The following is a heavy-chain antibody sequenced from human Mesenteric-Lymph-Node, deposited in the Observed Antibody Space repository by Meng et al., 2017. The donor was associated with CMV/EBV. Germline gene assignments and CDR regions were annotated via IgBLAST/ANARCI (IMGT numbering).Heavy chain of an antibody. J-gene: IGHJ4*02. Sequence: GESLKISCAASGFNFNGHAMHWVRQAPGKGLECLAVISSDGSCTHHTDSVKGRFTISRDNSKNMLYLQMNSLKVDDTAVYFCARDVGVGGTRGVMDYWTQGTLVTVSS. D-gene: IGHD1-26*01. V-gene: IGHV3-30*04. CDR1: GFNFNGHA. CDR2: ISSDGSCT. CDR3: ARDVGVGGTRGVMDY.